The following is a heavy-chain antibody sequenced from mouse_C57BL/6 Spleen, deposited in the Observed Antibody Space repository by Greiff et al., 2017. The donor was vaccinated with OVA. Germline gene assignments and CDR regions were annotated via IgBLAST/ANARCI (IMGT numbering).Heavy chain of an antibody. CDR1: GYTFTSYW. V-gene: IGHV1-64*01. Sequence: QVQLQQPGAELVKPGASVKLSCKASGYTFTSYWMHWVKQRPGQGLEWIGMIHPTSGSTNYNEKFKSKATLTVDKSSSTAYMQLSSLTSEDAAVYYCARRGYYGSSPFDYWGQGTTLTVSS. J-gene: IGHJ2*01. D-gene: IGHD1-1*01. CDR3: ARRGYYGSSPFDY. CDR2: IHPTSGST.